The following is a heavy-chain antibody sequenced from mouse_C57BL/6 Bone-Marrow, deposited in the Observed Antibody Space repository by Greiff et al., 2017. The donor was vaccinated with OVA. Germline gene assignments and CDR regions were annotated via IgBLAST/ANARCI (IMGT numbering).Heavy chain of an antibody. D-gene: IGHD2-3*01. Sequence: VQLQQPGAELVKPGASVKLSCKASGYTFTSYWMQWVKQRPGQGLEWIGEIDPSDSYTNYNQKFKGNATLTVDTSSTTAYMQLIRLKSEDFAVYYCARDGYYVGYFDYWGQGTTLTVSS. CDR3: ARDGYYVGYFDY. CDR2: IDPSDSYT. V-gene: IGHV1-50*01. CDR1: GYTFTSYW. J-gene: IGHJ2*01.